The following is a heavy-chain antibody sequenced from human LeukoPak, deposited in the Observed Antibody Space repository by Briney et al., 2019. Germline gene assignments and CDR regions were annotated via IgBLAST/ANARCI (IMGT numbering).Heavy chain of an antibody. J-gene: IGHJ4*02. D-gene: IGHD3-22*01. CDR3: AIDLYYYDSSGYLY. V-gene: IGHV3-74*01. CDR1: GITFSGAW. CDR2: INDDGSFR. Sequence: GGSLRLSCAASGITFSGAWVHWVRQAPGKGLVWVSRINDDGSFRRYANSVKDRFTISRDNAKNTLFLQMDSLRAEDTAVYYCAIDLYYYDSSGYLYWGQGTLVTVSS.